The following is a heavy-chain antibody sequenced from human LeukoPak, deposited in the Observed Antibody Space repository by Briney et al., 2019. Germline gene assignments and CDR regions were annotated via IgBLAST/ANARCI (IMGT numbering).Heavy chain of an antibody. CDR2: VSDNSGST. D-gene: IGHD6-6*01. J-gene: IGHJ4*02. Sequence: PGGSLRLSCVASGFIFRNYAMNWVRQAPGKGPEWVSSVSDNSGSTYYADSVEGRFTISRDNSMNTLYLQMNSLRAEDTAVFYCAKVGYSSSWAIDYWGQGTLVTVSS. CDR1: GFIFRNYA. CDR3: AKVGYSSSWAIDY. V-gene: IGHV3-23*01.